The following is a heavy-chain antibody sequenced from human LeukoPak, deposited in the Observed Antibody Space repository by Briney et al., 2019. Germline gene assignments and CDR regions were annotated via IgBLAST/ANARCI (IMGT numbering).Heavy chain of an antibody. CDR1: GFSLTTTRVG. V-gene: IGHV2-5*02. CDR3: AHIMITYGGVVAQDAFDI. D-gene: IGHD3-16*02. J-gene: IGHJ3*02. Sequence: SGPTLVRPTQTLTVTCTFSGFSLTTTRVGVGWIRQPPGKALEWLAVVYWDDDKRYSPSLQSRLTITKDTSKNQVVLTMTNMDPVDTVTYYCAHIMITYGGVVAQDAFDIWGQGAMITV. CDR2: VYWDDDK.